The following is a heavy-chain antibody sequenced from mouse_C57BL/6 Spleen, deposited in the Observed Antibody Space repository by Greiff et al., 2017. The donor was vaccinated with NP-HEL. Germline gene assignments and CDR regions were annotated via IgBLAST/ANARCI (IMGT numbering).Heavy chain of an antibody. Sequence: EVQLVESGPGLVKPSQSLSLTCSVTGYSITSGYYWNWIRQFPGNKLEWMGYISYDGSNNYNPSLKNRISITRDTSKNQFFLKLNSVTTEDTATYYCAREGSGGSFDYWGQGTTLTVSS. J-gene: IGHJ2*01. CDR2: ISYDGSN. V-gene: IGHV3-6*01. CDR1: GYSITSGYY. D-gene: IGHD3-2*02. CDR3: AREGSGGSFDY.